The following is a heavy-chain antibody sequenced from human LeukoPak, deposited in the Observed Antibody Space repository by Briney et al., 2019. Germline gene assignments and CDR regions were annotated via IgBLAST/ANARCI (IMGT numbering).Heavy chain of an antibody. D-gene: IGHD6-19*01. V-gene: IGHV1-58*02. CDR2: IVVGSGNT. J-gene: IGHJ4*02. CDR1: GFTFTSSA. Sequence: SVKVSCKASGFTFTSSAMQWVRQARGQRLEWIGWIVVGSGNTNYAQKFQERVTITRDMSTSIGYMELSSLRSEATAVYYCAAVPDPSGRYGGGDYWGQGTLVTVSS. CDR3: AAVPDPSGRYGGGDY.